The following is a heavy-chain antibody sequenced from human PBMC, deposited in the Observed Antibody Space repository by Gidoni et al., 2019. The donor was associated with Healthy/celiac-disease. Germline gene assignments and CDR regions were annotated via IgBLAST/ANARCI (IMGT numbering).Heavy chain of an antibody. CDR3: ARGEFGEADYYYGMDV. D-gene: IGHD3-10*01. J-gene: IGHJ6*02. CDR1: GFTFSSYS. V-gene: IGHV3-48*02. CDR2: ISSSSSTI. Sequence: EVQLVESGGGLVQPGGSLSLSCAASGFTFSSYSMNWVRQAPGKGLEWVSYISSSSSTIYYADSVKGRFTISRDNAKNSLYLQMNSLRDEDTAVYYCARGEFGEADYYYGMDVWGQGTTVTVSS.